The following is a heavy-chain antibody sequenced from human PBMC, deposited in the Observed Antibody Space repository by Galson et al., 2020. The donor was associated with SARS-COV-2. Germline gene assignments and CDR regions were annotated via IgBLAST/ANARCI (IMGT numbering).Heavy chain of an antibody. CDR3: ATEVKVPSHAFDV. Sequence: ASVTVSCKVSGYTFTDYFIHWVQQAPGKGLEWMGLIDPEDGEVMYAERFVDRVSITADTSADTAFMELTSLRSEDTAVYYCATEVKVPSHAFDVWCQGTVLTVSS. J-gene: IGHJ3*01. V-gene: IGHV1-69-2*01. D-gene: IGHD2-21*01. CDR1: GYTFTDYF. CDR2: IDPEDGEV.